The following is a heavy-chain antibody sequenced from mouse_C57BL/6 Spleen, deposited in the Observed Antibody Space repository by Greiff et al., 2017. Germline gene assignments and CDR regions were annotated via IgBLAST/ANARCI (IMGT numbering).Heavy chain of an antibody. CDR3: ARGYYFDD. CDR1: GYTFTSYT. Sequence: VMLVESGAELARPGASVKMSCKASGYTFTSYTMHWVKQRPGQGLEWIGYINPSSGYTKYNQKFKDKATLTADKSSSTAYMQLSSLTSEDSAVYYCARGYYFDDWGQGTTLTVSS. V-gene: IGHV1-4*01. CDR2: INPSSGYT. J-gene: IGHJ2*01.